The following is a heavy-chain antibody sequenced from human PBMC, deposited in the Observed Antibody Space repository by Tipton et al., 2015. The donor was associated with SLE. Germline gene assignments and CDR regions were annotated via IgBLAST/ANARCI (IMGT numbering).Heavy chain of an antibody. CDR2: VNHRGST. V-gene: IGHV4-34*01. CDR3: ARVDEQHELFPPTEYFDL. CDR1: GGSISSHY. J-gene: IGHJ2*01. D-gene: IGHD1/OR15-1a*01. Sequence: TLSLTCTVSGGSISSHYWSWIRQTPGQRVEWIGEVNHRGSTNYNPSLKSRATISVDTSKNQFSLKVMSVTAADTAVYYCARVDEQHELFPPTEYFDLWGRGTLVTVSS.